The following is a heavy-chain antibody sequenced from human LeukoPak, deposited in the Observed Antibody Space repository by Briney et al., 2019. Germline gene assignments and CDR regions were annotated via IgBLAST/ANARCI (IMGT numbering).Heavy chain of an antibody. CDR3: ASTAYYDYVWGSYRHDY. CDR2: INHSGST. J-gene: IGHJ4*02. D-gene: IGHD3-16*02. V-gene: IGHV4-34*01. Sequence: PSETLSLTCAVYGGSFSGYYWSWIRQPPGKGLEWIGEINHSGSTNYNPSLKSRVTISVDTSKNQFSLKLSSVTAADTAVYYCASTAYYDYVWGSYRHDYWGQGTLVTVSS. CDR1: GGSFSGYY.